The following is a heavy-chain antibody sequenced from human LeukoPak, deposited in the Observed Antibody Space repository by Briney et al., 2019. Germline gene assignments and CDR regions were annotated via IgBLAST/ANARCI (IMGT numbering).Heavy chain of an antibody. J-gene: IGHJ6*03. CDR3: ARVNIVVVPAAIQVDGVYYYYMDV. CDR1: VCTFSSYA. V-gene: IGHV1-69*01. Sequence: SVKVSCQASVCTFSSYAISWVRPAPGQGLEWMGGIIPPFGTANYPQKFQGRVTITADESTSTAYMELSSLRSEDTDVYYCARVNIVVVPAAIQVDGVYYYYMDVWGKGTTVTVSS. CDR2: IIPPFGTA. D-gene: IGHD2-2*02.